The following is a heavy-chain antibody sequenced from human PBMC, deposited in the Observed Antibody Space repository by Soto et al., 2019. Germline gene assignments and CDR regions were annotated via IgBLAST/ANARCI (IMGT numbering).Heavy chain of an antibody. J-gene: IGHJ1*01. V-gene: IGHV3-33*01. D-gene: IGHD2-15*01. CDR2: IWYDGSNK. Sequence: GGSLRLSCAASGFTFSSYGMHWVRQAPGKGLEWVAVIWYDGSNKYYADSVKGRFTISRDNSKNTLYLQMNSLRAEDTAVYYCARDYCSGGSCSPGYFQHWGQGTLVTVSS. CDR1: GFTFSSYG. CDR3: ARDYCSGGSCSPGYFQH.